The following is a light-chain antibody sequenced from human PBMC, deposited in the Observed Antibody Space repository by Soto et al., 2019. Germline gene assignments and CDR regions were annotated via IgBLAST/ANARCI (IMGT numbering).Light chain of an antibody. J-gene: IGKJ2*01. V-gene: IGKV1-6*01. CDR1: QGIRND. CDR3: LQDYNYPPYT. Sequence: AIQMTQSPSSLSASVGDRVTITCRASQGIRNDLGWYQKKPGKAPKLLIYAASSLQSGVPSRFSGRESGTDFTLTISRLQPEDFASYYCLQDYNYPPYTFGQGTKLEIK. CDR2: AAS.